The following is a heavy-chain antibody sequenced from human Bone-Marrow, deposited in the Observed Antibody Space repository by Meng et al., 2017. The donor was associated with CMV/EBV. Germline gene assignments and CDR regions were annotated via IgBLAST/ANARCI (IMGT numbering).Heavy chain of an antibody. D-gene: IGHD6-6*01. CDR3: ARSTISPIGARLNFDY. CDR2: ISYSGST. J-gene: IGHJ4*02. V-gene: IGHV4-59*12. Sequence: SETLSLTCIVSGGSISTYYWSWIRQPPGKRLEWFGYISYSGSTNYNPSLKSRVTMSVDRSKNQFSLKLSSVTAADTAVYYCARSTISPIGARLNFDYWGQGTLVTVSS. CDR1: GGSISTYY.